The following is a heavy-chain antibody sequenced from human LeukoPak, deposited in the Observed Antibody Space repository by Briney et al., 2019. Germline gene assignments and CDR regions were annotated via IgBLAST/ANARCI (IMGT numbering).Heavy chain of an antibody. CDR2: IFYTGTT. Sequence: SNTLSLTCTVSGGSVSGYYWSWILQPPGKGQEYIGYIFYTGTTLYIPSLKTRITMSVDTSENQFSLKLSSVTAADTAVYYCARHDVVPVIRRGFDFWGQGTLVTVSS. CDR1: GGSVSGYY. V-gene: IGHV4-59*08. J-gene: IGHJ4*02. D-gene: IGHD2-21*02. CDR3: ARHDVVPVIRRGFDF.